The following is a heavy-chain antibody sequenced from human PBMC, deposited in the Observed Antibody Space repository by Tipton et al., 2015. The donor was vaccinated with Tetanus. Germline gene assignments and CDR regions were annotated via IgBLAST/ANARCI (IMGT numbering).Heavy chain of an antibody. CDR1: SVSIADNTNY. J-gene: IGHJ4*02. Sequence: TLSLTCTVSSVSIADNTNYWGWIRHPPGKGLEWIGSIYSSGDTYSNPSLKSRVTMSVDTSRNQFSLRRSSVTAAETAEYYWARHNSGYFTFLDSWGQGSLVTVSS. CDR3: ARHNSGYFTFLDS. D-gene: IGHD3-3*01. CDR2: IYSSGDT. V-gene: IGHV4-39*01.